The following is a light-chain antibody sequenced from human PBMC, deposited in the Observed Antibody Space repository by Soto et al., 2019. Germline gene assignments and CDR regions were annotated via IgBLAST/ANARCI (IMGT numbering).Light chain of an antibody. CDR2: GAS. J-gene: IGKJ1*01. Sequence: EIVLTQSPGTLCLSPGERATLSCRASQSVSSSYLAWYQQKPGQAPRLLIYGASSRATGIPDRFSGSGSGTDFTLTISRLEPEDFAVYYCQQYGSSPWTFGQGTKADI. CDR3: QQYGSSPWT. CDR1: QSVSSSY. V-gene: IGKV3-20*01.